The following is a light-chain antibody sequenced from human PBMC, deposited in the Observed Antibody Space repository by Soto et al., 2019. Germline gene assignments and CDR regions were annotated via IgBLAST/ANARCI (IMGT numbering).Light chain of an antibody. V-gene: IGKV1-39*01. Sequence: ASVGDRLTITCRASQSISTYLNWYQQKQGKAPKLLIYAASSLQSGVPSRFSGSGSGTAFTLTISSLQPEDFATYSCQQSYTTPWTFGQGTKVDIK. CDR1: QSISTY. J-gene: IGKJ1*01. CDR2: AAS. CDR3: QQSYTTPWT.